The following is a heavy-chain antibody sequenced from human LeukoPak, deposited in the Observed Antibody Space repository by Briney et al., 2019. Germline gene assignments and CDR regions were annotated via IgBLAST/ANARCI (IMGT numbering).Heavy chain of an antibody. D-gene: IGHD6-13*01. CDR1: SGSISSHY. J-gene: IGHJ6*03. CDR2: IYYSGST. CDR3: ARGEGAAPFYYYMDV. Sequence: SETLSLTCTVSSGSISSHYWSWIRQPPGKGLEWIGYIYYSGSTNYNPSLKSRVTISVDTSKNQFSLKLSSVTAADTAVYYCARGEGAAPFYYYMDVWGKGTTVTVSS. V-gene: IGHV4-59*11.